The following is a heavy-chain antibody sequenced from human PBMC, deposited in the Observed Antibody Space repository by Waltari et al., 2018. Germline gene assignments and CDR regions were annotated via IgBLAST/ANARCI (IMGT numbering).Heavy chain of an antibody. J-gene: IGHJ4*02. CDR1: GGSISSSSYY. Sequence: QLQLQESGPGLVKPSETLSLTCTVSGGSISSSSYYWGWIRQPPGKGLEWIGSIYYSGSTYYNPSLKSRVTISVDTSKNQFSLKLSSVTAADTAVYYCARDGDGAAYYFDYWGQGTLVTVSS. V-gene: IGHV4-39*07. D-gene: IGHD3-10*01. CDR2: IYYSGST. CDR3: ARDGDGAAYYFDY.